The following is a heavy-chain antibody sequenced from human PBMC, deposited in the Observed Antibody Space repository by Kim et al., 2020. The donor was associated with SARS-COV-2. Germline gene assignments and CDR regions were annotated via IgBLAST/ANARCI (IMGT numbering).Heavy chain of an antibody. V-gene: IGHV4-59*08. Sequence: SETLSLTCTVSGGSISSYYWSWIRQPPGKGLEWIGYIYHSGSTNYNPSLKSRVTISVDTSKNQFSLKLSSVTAADTAVYYCARHEAVLLWFGPGAFDIWGQGTMVTVSS. CDR1: GGSISSYY. CDR3: ARHEAVLLWFGPGAFDI. D-gene: IGHD3-10*01. CDR2: IYHSGST. J-gene: IGHJ3*02.